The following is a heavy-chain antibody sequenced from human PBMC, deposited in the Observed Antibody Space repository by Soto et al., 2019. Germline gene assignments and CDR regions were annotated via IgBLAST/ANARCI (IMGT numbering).Heavy chain of an antibody. Sequence: SEPLYLACTVAGDSNSRDYWGWIRHPPEKGLEWIGYIYYSGSTNYNPSLKSRVTISVDTSKNQFSLKLSSVTAADTAVYYCARAGPYYDILTGYYHNGFGPWGQRTLVTVSS. J-gene: IGHJ5*02. D-gene: IGHD3-9*01. CDR1: GDSNSRDY. V-gene: IGHV4-59*01. CDR2: IYYSGST. CDR3: ARAGPYYDILTGYYHNGFGP.